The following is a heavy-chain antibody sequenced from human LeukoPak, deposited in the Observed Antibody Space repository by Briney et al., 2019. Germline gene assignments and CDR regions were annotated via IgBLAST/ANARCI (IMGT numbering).Heavy chain of an antibody. J-gene: IGHJ6*03. D-gene: IGHD3-3*01. Sequence: ASANASPKVSAYILTQLSMHWLRQAPGNGPDRPRAFRPEDGETIYAQKCQGRDTMTEYTSTDTAYMQLSSLSSEDTAVYYCATRTIFGVDGYEYYMDVWGKGTTVTVSS. CDR1: AYILTQLS. CDR2: FRPEDGET. V-gene: IGHV1-24*01. CDR3: ATRTIFGVDGYEYYMDV.